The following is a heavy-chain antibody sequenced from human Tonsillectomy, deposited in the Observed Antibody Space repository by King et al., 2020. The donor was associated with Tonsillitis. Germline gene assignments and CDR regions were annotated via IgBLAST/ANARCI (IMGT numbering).Heavy chain of an antibody. V-gene: IGHV4-34*01. D-gene: IGHD1-26*01. CDR2: INHSGST. J-gene: IGHJ4*02. CDR3: ARGLLVEATIFDY. CDR1: GGSFSDYY. Sequence: VQLQQWGAGLLKPSETRSLTCAVYGGSFSDYYWTWIRQPPGKGLEWIGEINHSGSTNYNPSLKSRVTISVDTSKNQFSLKLTSITAADTAVYYFARGLLVEATIFDYWGQGSLVTVSS.